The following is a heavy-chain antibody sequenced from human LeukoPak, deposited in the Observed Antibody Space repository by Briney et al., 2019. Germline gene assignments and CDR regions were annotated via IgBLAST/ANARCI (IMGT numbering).Heavy chain of an antibody. D-gene: IGHD6-13*01. CDR3: ARGDEDLSEGSSWYRGTVYFYKMDV. J-gene: IGHJ6*03. Sequence: GASVKVSCKASGYIFTGYYMHWVRQAPGQGLEWMGWINPNSGDTNYAQQFQGRVTMTRDTSISTAYMELSRLRSDDTAVYYCARGDEDLSEGSSWYRGTVYFYKMDVWGKGTSVTVSS. CDR1: GYIFTGYY. V-gene: IGHV1-2*02. CDR2: INPNSGDT.